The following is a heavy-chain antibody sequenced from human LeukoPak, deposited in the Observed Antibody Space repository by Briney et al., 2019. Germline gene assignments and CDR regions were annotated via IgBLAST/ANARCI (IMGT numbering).Heavy chain of an antibody. CDR2: IGSSGSTI. CDR3: ARVRGSGNRLGYFDY. CDR1: GFTFSDYV. D-gene: IGHD3-10*01. J-gene: IGHJ4*02. V-gene: IGHV3-48*03. Sequence: GGSLTLSCAASGFTFSDYVMNWVRQAPGKGLEWISYIGSSGSTIYYADPVKGRFTISRDNAKNSMYLQMNGLRVEDMSVYYCARVRGSGNRLGYFDYWGQGTLVTVSP.